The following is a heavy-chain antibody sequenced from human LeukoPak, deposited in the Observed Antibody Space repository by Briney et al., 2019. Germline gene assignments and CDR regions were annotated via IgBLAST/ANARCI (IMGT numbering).Heavy chain of an antibody. D-gene: IGHD1-1*01. CDR3: AKGGPTWSWFDP. CDR1: GFTFSSYG. V-gene: IGHV3-30*18. CDR2: ISYDGSNK. J-gene: IGHJ5*02. Sequence: GGSLRLSCAASGFTFSSYGMHWVRQAPGKGLEWVAVISYDGSNKYYADSVKGRFTISRDNSKNTLYLQMNSLRAEDTAVYYYAKGGPTWSWFDPWGQGTLVTVSS.